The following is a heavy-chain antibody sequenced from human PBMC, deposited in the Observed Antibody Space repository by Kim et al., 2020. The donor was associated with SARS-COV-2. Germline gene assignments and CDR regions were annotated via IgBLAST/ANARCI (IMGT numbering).Heavy chain of an antibody. V-gene: IGHV3-11*05. Sequence: GGSLRLSCAASGFTFSDYYMSWIRQAPGKGLEWVSYISSSSSYTNYADSVKGRFTISRDNAKNSLYLQMNSLRAEDTAVYYCARDDSSGWYNGYFDLWGRGTLVTVSS. CDR3: ARDDSSGWYNGYFDL. J-gene: IGHJ2*01. D-gene: IGHD6-19*01. CDR1: GFTFSDYY. CDR2: ISSSSSYT.